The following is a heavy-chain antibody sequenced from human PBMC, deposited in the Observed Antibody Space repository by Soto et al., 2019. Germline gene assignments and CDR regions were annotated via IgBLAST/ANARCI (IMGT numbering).Heavy chain of an antibody. V-gene: IGHV1-2*04. D-gene: IGHD6-19*01. Sequence: GASVKVSCKASGYTFTGNYMHWVRQAPGQGLEWMGWINPNSGGTNYAQKFQGWVTMTRDTSISTAYMELSRLRSDDTAVYYCARLAGTDAFDIWGQGTMVTVSS. CDR3: ARLAGTDAFDI. CDR1: GYTFTGNY. CDR2: INPNSGGT. J-gene: IGHJ3*02.